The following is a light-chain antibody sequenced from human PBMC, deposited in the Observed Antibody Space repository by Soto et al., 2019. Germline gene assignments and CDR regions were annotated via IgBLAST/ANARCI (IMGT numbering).Light chain of an antibody. CDR2: HAS. J-gene: IGKJ3*01. CDR1: QSVSSN. Sequence: ESVMKLSRATVSLYTGARGTXSCRASQSVSSNLAWYLQKAGQAPRLVIYHASRRATCVPARFSGNGSGAEFTLTISSLQAEDFAVYYCQQYNNWPPEPFAPGSELGIK. V-gene: IGKV3-15*01. CDR3: QQYNNWPPEP.